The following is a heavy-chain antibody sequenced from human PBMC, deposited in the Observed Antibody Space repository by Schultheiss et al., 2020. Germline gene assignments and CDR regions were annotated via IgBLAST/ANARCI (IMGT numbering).Heavy chain of an antibody. CDR3: TRDYCSGGSCNFDY. CDR2: IRSKAYGGTT. V-gene: IGHV3-49*03. CDR1: GFTFGDYA. J-gene: IGHJ4*02. D-gene: IGHD2-15*01. Sequence: GGSLRLSCTASGFTFGDYAMSWFRQAPGKGLEWVGFIRSKAYGGTTEYAASVKGRFTISRDDSKSIAYLQMNSLKTEDTAVYYCTRDYCSGGSCNFDYWGQGTLVTVSS.